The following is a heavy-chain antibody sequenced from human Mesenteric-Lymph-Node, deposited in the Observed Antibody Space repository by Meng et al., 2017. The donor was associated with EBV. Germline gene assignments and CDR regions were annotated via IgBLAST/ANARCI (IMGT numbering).Heavy chain of an antibody. D-gene: IGHD3-10*01. J-gene: IGHJ4*02. V-gene: IGHV4-34*01. CDR3: ARFGAILRGFDY. CDR2: INHSGST. CDR1: GGSFSGYY. Sequence: QGQLQQWGAGLLKPSETLSPTCAVYGGSFSGYYWSWIRQPPGKGLEWIGEINHSGSTNYNPSLKSRVTISVDTSKNQFSLKLSSVTAADTAVYYCARFGAILRGFDYWGQGTLVTVSS.